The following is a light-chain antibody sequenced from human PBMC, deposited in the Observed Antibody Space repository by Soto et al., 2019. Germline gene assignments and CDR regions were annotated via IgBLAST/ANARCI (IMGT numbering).Light chain of an antibody. CDR1: QSISSY. CDR3: QQSYSTPPET. CDR2: AAS. J-gene: IGKJ5*01. Sequence: DIQMTQSPSSLSASVGDRVTITCRASQSISSYLNWYQQKPGKAPKLLIHAASSLQSGVPSRFSGSGSGTDFTLTISSLQPEDFATYYCQQSYSTPPETFGQGTRLEIK. V-gene: IGKV1-39*01.